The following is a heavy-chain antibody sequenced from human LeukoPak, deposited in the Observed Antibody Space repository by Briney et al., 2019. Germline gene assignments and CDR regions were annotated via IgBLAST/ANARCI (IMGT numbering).Heavy chain of an antibody. CDR2: IIPILGIA. V-gene: IGHV1-69*04. D-gene: IGHD6-13*01. CDR3: AREKQLVPYYYYGMDV. Sequence: SVKVSCKASGGTFSSYAISWVRQAPGQGLEWMGRIIPILGIANYAQKFQGRVTITADKSTSTAYMELSSLRSEDTAVYYCAREKQLVPYYYYGMDVWGQGTTVTVSS. J-gene: IGHJ6*02. CDR1: GGTFSSYA.